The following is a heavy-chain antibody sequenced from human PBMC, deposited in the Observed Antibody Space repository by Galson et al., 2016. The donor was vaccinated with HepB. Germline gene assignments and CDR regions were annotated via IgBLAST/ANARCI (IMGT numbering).Heavy chain of an antibody. Sequence: SLRLSCAASGFTFSCYAMSWVRQAPGKGLEWVSAISGSGGSTYYADSVKGRFIISRDNSKNTLSLQMNSLRAEDTAVYYCARSPQNDFLGYFDYWGQGTLVTVSS. CDR3: ARSPQNDFLGYFDY. CDR1: GFTFSCYA. J-gene: IGHJ4*02. D-gene: IGHD3-3*01. CDR2: ISGSGGST. V-gene: IGHV3-23*01.